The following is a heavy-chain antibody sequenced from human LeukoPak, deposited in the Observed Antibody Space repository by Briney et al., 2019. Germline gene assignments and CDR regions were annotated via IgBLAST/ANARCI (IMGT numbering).Heavy chain of an antibody. CDR3: AKDTTTVVTPIHH. J-gene: IGHJ1*01. D-gene: IGHD4-23*01. V-gene: IGHV3-23*01. CDR2: ISGSGGST. Sequence: PGGSLRLSCAASGFTFSSYAMSWVRQAPGKGLEWVSTISGSGGSTYYADSVKGRFTISRDNSKNTLFLQMYSLTAEDTAVYYCAKDTTTVVTPIHHWGQGTLVTVYS. CDR1: GFTFSSYA.